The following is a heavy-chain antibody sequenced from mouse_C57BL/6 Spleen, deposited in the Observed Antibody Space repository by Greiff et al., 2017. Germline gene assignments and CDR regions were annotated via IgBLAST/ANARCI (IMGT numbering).Heavy chain of an antibody. D-gene: IGHD2-5*01. CDR1: GFNIKDDY. CDR2: IDPENGDT. J-gene: IGHJ1*03. Sequence: VQLQQSGAELVRPGASVKLSCTASGFNIKDDYMHWVKQRPEQGLEWIGWIDPENGDTEYASKCQGKATITADTSSNTAYLQLSSLTSEDTAVYYCTAPYYSNWGYFDVWGTGTTVTVSS. CDR3: TAPYYSNWGYFDV. V-gene: IGHV14-4*01.